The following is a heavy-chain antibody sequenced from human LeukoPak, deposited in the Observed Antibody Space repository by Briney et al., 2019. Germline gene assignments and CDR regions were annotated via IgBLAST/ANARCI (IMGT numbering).Heavy chain of an antibody. J-gene: IGHJ4*02. CDR3: ARGGNIVVVPAVSGY. CDR1: GYTFTGNY. V-gene: IGHV1-2*02. CDR2: INPNSGGT. D-gene: IGHD2-2*01. Sequence: ASVKVSCKASGYTFTGNYMHWVRQAPGQGLEWMGWINPNSGGTNYAQKFQGRVTMTRDTSISTAYMELSRLRSDDTAVYYCARGGNIVVVPAVSGYWGQGTLVTVSS.